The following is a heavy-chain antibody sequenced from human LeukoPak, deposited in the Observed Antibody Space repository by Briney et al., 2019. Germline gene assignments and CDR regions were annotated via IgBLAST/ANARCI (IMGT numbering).Heavy chain of an antibody. CDR1: GYTFTSYG. D-gene: IGHD2-2*01. CDR2: MNPNSGNT. J-gene: IGHJ6*03. Sequence: ASVKVSCKASGYTFTSYGISWVRQAPGQGLEWMGWMNPNSGNTGYAQKFQGRVTMTRNTSISTAYMELSSLRSEDTAVYYCARGVGYCSSTSCETHYYCYYYMDVWGKGTTVTVSS. CDR3: ARGVGYCSSTSCETHYYCYYYMDV. V-gene: IGHV1-8*02.